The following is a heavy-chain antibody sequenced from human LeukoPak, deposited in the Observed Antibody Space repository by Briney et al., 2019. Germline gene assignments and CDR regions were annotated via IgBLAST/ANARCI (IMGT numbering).Heavy chain of an antibody. CDR2: INPNSGDT. D-gene: IGHD3-3*01. Sequence: ASVKVSCKTSGYTFTDCYIHWVRQAPGQGLEWMGRINPNSGDTDYAQKFQGRVTMTRDTSISTAYMELSGLRSDDTAVYYCASISEVWSGYYTVHFDYWGQGTLVTVSS. V-gene: IGHV1-2*06. CDR3: ASISEVWSGYYTVHFDY. CDR1: GYTFTDCY. J-gene: IGHJ4*02.